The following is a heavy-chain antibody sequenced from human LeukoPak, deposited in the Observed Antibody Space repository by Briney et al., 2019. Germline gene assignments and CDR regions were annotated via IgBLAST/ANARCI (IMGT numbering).Heavy chain of an antibody. CDR2: ISSNGGST. D-gene: IGHD6-19*01. V-gene: IGHV3-64D*06. CDR3: VKAWSVAGTRALFY. J-gene: IGHJ4*02. CDR1: GFTFSSYA. Sequence: PGGSLRLSGSASGFTFSSYAMHWVRQAPGKGLEYVSAISSNGGSTYYADSVKGRFTISRDNSKNTLYLQMSSLRAEDTAVYYCVKAWSVAGTRALFYWGQGTLVTVSS.